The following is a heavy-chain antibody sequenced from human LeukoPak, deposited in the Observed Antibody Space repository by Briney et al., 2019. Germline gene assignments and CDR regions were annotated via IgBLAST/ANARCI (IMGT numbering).Heavy chain of an antibody. D-gene: IGHD6-6*01. CDR3: ARKYSSSSGRSFDY. CDR1: GFTFSSYW. CDR2: ISSSSTNM. J-gene: IGHJ4*02. V-gene: IGHV3-48*01. Sequence: GGSLRLSCAVSGFTFSSYWMHWVRQAPGKGLQWVSYISSSSTNMYYADSVKGRFTISRDNAKNSLYLQMNSLRAEDTAVYYCARKYSSSSGRSFDYWGQGTLVTVSS.